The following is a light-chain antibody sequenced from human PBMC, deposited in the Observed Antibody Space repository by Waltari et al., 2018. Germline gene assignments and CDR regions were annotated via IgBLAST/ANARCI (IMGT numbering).Light chain of an antibody. CDR3: QAWDSGTV. Sequence: SYELTQPPAVSVSPGQTASITCSGDKLGDKFVCWYQQKADQPPLLVIYQDDKRPSGIPERFSGSNSGNTATLTISGTQAMDEADYYCQAWDSGTVFGGGTKLTVL. V-gene: IGLV3-1*01. J-gene: IGLJ2*01. CDR2: QDD. CDR1: KLGDKF.